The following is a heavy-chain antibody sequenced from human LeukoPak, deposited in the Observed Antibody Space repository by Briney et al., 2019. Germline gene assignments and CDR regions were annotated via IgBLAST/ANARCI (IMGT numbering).Heavy chain of an antibody. CDR3: AKVGPPYSRGWSIELDY. V-gene: IGHV3-23*01. CDR1: GFTFSTYA. J-gene: IGHJ4*02. Sequence: GGSLRLSCATSGFTFSTYAMSWVRQAPGKGLEWVSAIGNSGRDTYYADSVKGRFTISRDNFKNTLFLQMNRLRAEDTAVYYCAKVGPPYSRGWSIELDYWGQGTLVTVSS. CDR2: IGNSGRDT. D-gene: IGHD6-19*01.